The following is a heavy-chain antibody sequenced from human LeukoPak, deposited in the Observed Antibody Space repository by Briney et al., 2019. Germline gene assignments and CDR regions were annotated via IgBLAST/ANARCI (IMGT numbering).Heavy chain of an antibody. CDR3: ARSRYYYRLYFDY. CDR1: GYSISSGYY. Sequence: SETLSLTCTVSGYSISSGYYWGWIRQPPGKGLEWIGSIYHSGSTYYNPSLKSRVTISVDTPKNQFSLKLSSVTAADTAVYYCARSRYYYRLYFDYWGQGTLVTVSS. J-gene: IGHJ4*02. CDR2: IYHSGST. D-gene: IGHD3-10*01. V-gene: IGHV4-38-2*02.